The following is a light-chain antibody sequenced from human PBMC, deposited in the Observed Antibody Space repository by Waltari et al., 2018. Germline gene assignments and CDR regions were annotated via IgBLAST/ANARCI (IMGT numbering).Light chain of an antibody. CDR3: CSCVGRNIDWV. J-gene: IGLJ3*02. V-gene: IGLV2-11*01. Sequence: QSALTQPRSVSGSPGQSVTISCTGTSSDVGANNFVSWYQHHPDKAPKHIIYDINKRTAGVPDRFSGSKAGNTDSLTISGLQAEDEADYYCCSCVGRNIDWVFGGGTKLTVL. CDR2: DIN. CDR1: SSDVGANNF.